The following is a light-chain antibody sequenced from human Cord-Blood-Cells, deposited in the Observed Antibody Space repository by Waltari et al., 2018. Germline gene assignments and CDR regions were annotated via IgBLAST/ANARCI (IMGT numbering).Light chain of an antibody. Sequence: QLVLTQSPSASASLGASVKLTCTLSSGHSSYAIAWHQQQPEKGPRYLMKLNSDGSHSKGDGLPYRFSGSSSGAERYLTISSLQSEDEADYYCQTWGTGIQVFGGGTKLTVL. CDR2: LNSDGSH. CDR3: QTWGTGIQV. V-gene: IGLV4-69*01. J-gene: IGLJ3*02. CDR1: SGHSSYA.